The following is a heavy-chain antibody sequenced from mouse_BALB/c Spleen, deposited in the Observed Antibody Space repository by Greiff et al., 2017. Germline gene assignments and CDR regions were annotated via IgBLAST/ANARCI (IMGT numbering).Heavy chain of an antibody. Sequence: EVQRVESGGGLVQPKGSLKLSCAASGFTFNTYAMNWVRQAPGKGLEWVARIRSKSNNYATYYADSVKDRFTISRDDSQSMLYLQMNNLKTEDTAMYYCARHQNWDGYYYAMDYWGQGTSVTVSS. V-gene: IGHV10-1*02. CDR3: ARHQNWDGYYYAMDY. J-gene: IGHJ4*01. CDR1: GFTFNTYA. D-gene: IGHD4-1*01. CDR2: IRSKSNNYAT.